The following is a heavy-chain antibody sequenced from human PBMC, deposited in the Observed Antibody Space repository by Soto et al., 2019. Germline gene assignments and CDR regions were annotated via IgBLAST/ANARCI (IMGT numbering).Heavy chain of an antibody. CDR1: GGSISSYY. CDR3: ARMTESWFDP. D-gene: IGHD2-21*02. V-gene: IGHV4-59*08. CDR2: IYYSGST. Sequence: SETLSLTCTVSGGSISSYYWTWIRQPPGKGLEWIGYIYYSGSTNYNPSLKSRVTISVDTSKNQFSLKLSSVTAADTAVYYCARMTESWFDPWGQGTLVTVSS. J-gene: IGHJ5*02.